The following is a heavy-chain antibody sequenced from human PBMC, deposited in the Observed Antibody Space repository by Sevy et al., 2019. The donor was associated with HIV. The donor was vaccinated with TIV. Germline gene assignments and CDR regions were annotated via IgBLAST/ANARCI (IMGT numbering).Heavy chain of an antibody. V-gene: IGHV4-31*03. CDR3: ASFSTGRPSTRPYYYFDY. CDR2: IYHSGST. J-gene: IGHJ4*02. CDR1: GGSISSGAYY. D-gene: IGHD1-1*01. Sequence: SETLSLTCTVSGGSISSGAYYWSWIRQHPGKGLEWIGYIYHSGSTYYSPSLKSRITISIDTSKKQFSLKLKSVTAADTAVYFCASFSTGRPSTRPYYYFDYWGQGTLVTVSS.